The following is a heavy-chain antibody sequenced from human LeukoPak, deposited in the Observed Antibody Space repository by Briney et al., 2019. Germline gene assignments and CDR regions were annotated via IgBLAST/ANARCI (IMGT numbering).Heavy chain of an antibody. D-gene: IGHD2/OR15-2a*01. CDR1: GFTFRNYE. CDR3: VRDGFHFYSFDM. V-gene: IGHV3-48*03. J-gene: IGHJ3*02. Sequence: QPGGSLRLSCAASGFTFRNYEMNWVRQAPGKGLEWVSYIRGGGSPIYYADSVRGRFTISRDNSKNLLYLQLNSRRVEDTALYYCVRDGFHFYSFDMGGQGTMGSVS. CDR2: IRGGGSPI.